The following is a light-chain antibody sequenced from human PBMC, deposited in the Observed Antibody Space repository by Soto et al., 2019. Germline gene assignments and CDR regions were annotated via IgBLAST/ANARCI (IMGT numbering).Light chain of an antibody. V-gene: IGKV3-15*01. Sequence: ELLLTPSPATLSVSPGERATLSCRASESVSIDLAWYQQTPGQAPRLLIYGASTRATGIPVRFSGSASGTEFTLTISSLQSEDFTVYYCQQYNKWPLTFGQGTKVDIK. CDR1: ESVSID. CDR3: QQYNKWPLT. J-gene: IGKJ1*01. CDR2: GAS.